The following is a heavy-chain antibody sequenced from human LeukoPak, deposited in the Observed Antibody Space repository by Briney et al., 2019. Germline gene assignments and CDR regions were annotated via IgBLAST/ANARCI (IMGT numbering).Heavy chain of an antibody. D-gene: IGHD6-13*01. V-gene: IGHV3-74*01. Sequence: GGSLRLSCAASGFTFSSYGMHWVRQAPGKGLVWVSRINTDGSNTNYADSVKGRFTISRDNAKNTLYLQMNSLRAEDTAVYYCARVSTGSSSYDYWGQGTLVTVSS. CDR2: INTDGSNT. CDR1: GFTFSSYG. J-gene: IGHJ4*02. CDR3: ARVSTGSSSYDY.